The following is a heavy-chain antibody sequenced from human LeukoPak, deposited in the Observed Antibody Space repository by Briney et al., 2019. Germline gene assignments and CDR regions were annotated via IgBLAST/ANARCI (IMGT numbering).Heavy chain of an antibody. Sequence: GGSLRLSCAASIFTFCNYPMSWVRHAPGKGLEWVSAISGSGGSTYYADSVKGRFTISRDNSKNTLYLQMNSLRAEDTAIYYCASLSGFADAFDIWGQGTMVTVSS. D-gene: IGHD3-9*01. CDR1: IFTFCNYP. CDR3: ASLSGFADAFDI. CDR2: ISGSGGST. V-gene: IGHV3-23*01. J-gene: IGHJ3*02.